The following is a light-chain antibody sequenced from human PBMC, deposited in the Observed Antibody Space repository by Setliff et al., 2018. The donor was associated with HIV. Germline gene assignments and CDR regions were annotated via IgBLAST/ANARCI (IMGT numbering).Light chain of an antibody. V-gene: IGLV2-14*03. CDR2: DVT. CDR3: GSYTSGSTLGV. CDR1: SSDVGGYNF. J-gene: IGLJ1*01. Sequence: QSVLTQPASVSGSPGQSITLSCTGTSSDVGGYNFVSWYQHHPGKAPKLIIYDVTKRPSGVSHRFSGSKSANTASLTISGLRAEDEADYYCGSYTSGSTLGVFGTGTKVTVL.